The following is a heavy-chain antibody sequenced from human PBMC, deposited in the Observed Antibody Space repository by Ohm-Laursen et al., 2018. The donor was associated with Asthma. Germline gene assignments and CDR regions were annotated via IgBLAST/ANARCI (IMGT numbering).Heavy chain of an antibody. Sequence: ALRLSCAASGFTFRSYAMHWVRQAPAKGLEWVAGGGSYYDGGLKYCADSVNGRFTVSRDDSKNTLYLQMNSLRPDDTAVYYCARDVMEWYLPAFDFWGQGTLVTVSS. V-gene: IGHV3-30-3*01. J-gene: IGHJ4*02. CDR3: ARDVMEWYLPAFDF. CDR2: GGSYYDGGLK. CDR1: GFTFRSYA. D-gene: IGHD3-3*01.